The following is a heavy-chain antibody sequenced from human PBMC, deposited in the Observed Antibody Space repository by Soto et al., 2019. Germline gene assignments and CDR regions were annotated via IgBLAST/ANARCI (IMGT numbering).Heavy chain of an antibody. D-gene: IGHD3-10*01. Sequence: QGQLVESGGGVVQPGRSLRLSCVASGFTFTSFGMHWVRQAPGKGLEGVASISDDGSEKDYVDSVKGRFTISRDNSNNMVYLQMNGLRTEDTATYYCARPMVRGARPSVLDYCGLGTQVTVS. CDR1: GFTFTSFG. CDR3: ARPMVRGARPSVLDY. CDR2: ISDDGSEK. V-gene: IGHV3-30*03. J-gene: IGHJ4*02.